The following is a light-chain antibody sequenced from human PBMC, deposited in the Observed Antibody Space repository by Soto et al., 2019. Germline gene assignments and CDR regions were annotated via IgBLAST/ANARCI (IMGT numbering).Light chain of an antibody. J-gene: IGLJ2*01. V-gene: IGLV2-8*01. CDR3: QSYDSGLSASV. Sequence: QSVLTQSPSASGSPGQSVTISCTGTSSDIGGYNSVSWYQQHPGKAPKVMIYDVTKRPSGVPDRFSGSKSGNTASLTVSALQAEDEADYYCQSYDSGLSASVFGGGTKLTVL. CDR1: SSDIGGYNS. CDR2: DVT.